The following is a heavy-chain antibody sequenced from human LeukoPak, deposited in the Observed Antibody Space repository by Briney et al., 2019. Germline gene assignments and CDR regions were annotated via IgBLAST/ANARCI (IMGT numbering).Heavy chain of an antibody. J-gene: IGHJ3*02. CDR2: IYHSGST. CDR1: GYSISSGYY. Sequence: PSETLSLTCTVSGYSISSGYYWGWIRQPPGKGLEWIGSIYHSGSTYYNPSLKSRVTISVDTSKNQFSLKLSSVTAADTAVYYCAREGYGGNQAGAFDIWGQGAMVTVSS. V-gene: IGHV4-38-2*02. D-gene: IGHD4-23*01. CDR3: AREGYGGNQAGAFDI.